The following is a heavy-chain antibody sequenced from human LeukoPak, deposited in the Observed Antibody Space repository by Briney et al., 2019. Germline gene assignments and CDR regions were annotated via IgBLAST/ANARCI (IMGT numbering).Heavy chain of an antibody. D-gene: IGHD5-18*01. CDR3: ARGWIQLWQTSDAFDI. V-gene: IGHV5-51*07. CDR1: GYSFTSYW. J-gene: IGHJ3*02. CDR2: VYPGDSNT. Sequence: GESLKISCKGSGYSFTSYWIGWVHQMPGKGLEWMGIVYPGDSNTSYSPSFQGQVTISADKSISTAYLQWSSLKASDTAMYYCARGWIQLWQTSDAFDIWGQGTMVTVSS.